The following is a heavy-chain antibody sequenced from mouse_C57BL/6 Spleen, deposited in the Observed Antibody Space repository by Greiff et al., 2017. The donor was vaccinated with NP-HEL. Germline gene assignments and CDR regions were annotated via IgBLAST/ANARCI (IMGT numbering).Heavy chain of an antibody. CDR3: TTLYDDDYYYALDY. CDR1: GFNIKDDY. J-gene: IGHJ4*01. D-gene: IGHD2-4*01. Sequence: VQLQQSGAELVRPGASVKLSCTASGFNIKDDYMHWVKQRPEQGLEWIGWIDPENGDTEYASKFQGKATITADTSSNTAYLQLSSLTSEDTAVYYCTTLYDDDYYYALDYWGQGTSVTVSS. V-gene: IGHV14-4*01. CDR2: IDPENGDT.